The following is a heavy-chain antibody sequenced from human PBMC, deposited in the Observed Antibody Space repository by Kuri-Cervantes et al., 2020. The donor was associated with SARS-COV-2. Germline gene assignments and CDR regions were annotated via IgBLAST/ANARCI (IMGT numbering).Heavy chain of an antibody. CDR2: IRSKAYGGTT. CDR3: ARDQGVNYGDAYMDV. Sequence: GGSLRLSCTASGFTFGDYAMSWVRQAPGKGLEWVGFIRSKAYGGTTEYAASVKGRFTISRDDSKSIAYLQMNSLRAEDTAVYYCARDQGVNYGDAYMDVWGKGTTVTVSS. J-gene: IGHJ6*03. D-gene: IGHD4-17*01. V-gene: IGHV3-49*04. CDR1: GFTFGDYA.